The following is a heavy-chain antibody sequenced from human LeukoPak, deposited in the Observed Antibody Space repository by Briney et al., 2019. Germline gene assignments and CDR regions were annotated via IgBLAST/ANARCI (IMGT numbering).Heavy chain of an antibody. CDR2: IYHSGST. CDR1: GGSISSGGYY. V-gene: IGHV4-30-2*01. J-gene: IGHJ4*02. CDR3: ARDHPPDYYGSGSYSDY. Sequence: SQTLSLTCTVSGGSISSGGYYWSWIRQPPGKGLEWIGYIYHSGSTYYNPSLKSRVTISVDRSKNQFSLKLSSVTAADTAVYYCARDHPPDYYGSGSYSDYWGQGTLVTVSS. D-gene: IGHD3-10*01.